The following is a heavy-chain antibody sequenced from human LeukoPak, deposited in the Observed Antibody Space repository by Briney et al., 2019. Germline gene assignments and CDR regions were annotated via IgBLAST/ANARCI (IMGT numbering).Heavy chain of an antibody. CDR3: AKDLSYYYESGFDP. Sequence: GGSLRLSCAASGFTFSSYAMSWVRQAPGKGLECISGFSGSGGSTYYADSVKGRFTISRDNSKNTLYLQMNSLRAEDTAVYYCAKDLSYYYESGFDPWGQGTLVTVSS. J-gene: IGHJ5*02. D-gene: IGHD3-22*01. CDR1: GFTFSSYA. V-gene: IGHV3-23*01. CDR2: FSGSGGST.